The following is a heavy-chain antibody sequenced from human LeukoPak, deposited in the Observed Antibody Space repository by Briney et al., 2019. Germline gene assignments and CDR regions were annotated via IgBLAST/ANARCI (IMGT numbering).Heavy chain of an antibody. CDR2: IYTSGST. CDR1: GGSISSYY. J-gene: IGHJ6*03. Sequence: NSSETLSLTCTVSGGSISSYYWSWIRQPAGKGLEWIGRIYTSGSTNYNPSLKSRVTMSVDTSKNQFSLKLSSVTAADTAVYYCARDFGSEVKAAAGTSRPNYYYYYMDVWGKGTTVTVSS. V-gene: IGHV4-4*07. D-gene: IGHD6-13*01. CDR3: ARDFGSEVKAAAGTSRPNYYYYYMDV.